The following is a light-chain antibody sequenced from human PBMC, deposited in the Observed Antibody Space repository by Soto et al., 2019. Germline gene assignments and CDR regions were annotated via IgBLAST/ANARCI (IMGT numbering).Light chain of an antibody. Sequence: DIQLTQSPSSLSASVGDRVTMTCRASETISTFLNWYQHKPGKAPKLXLSAASRLQSGVPPRFSGSGSGTDFTLTINSLRPEDFASYYCQQSYSSSPITFGPGTRLEIK. CDR1: ETISTF. J-gene: IGKJ5*01. CDR2: AAS. CDR3: QQSYSSSPIT. V-gene: IGKV1-39*01.